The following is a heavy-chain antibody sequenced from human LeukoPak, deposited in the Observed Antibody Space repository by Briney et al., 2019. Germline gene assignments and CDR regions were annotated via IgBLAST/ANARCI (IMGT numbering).Heavy chain of an antibody. Sequence: GGSLRLSCAASGFTFSRYGMHWVRQAPGKGLEWVAFIRYDRRNQYYADSVKGRFTISRDNSKNTLYLQMNSLRAEDTAVYYCARGGSYLSAFDIWGQGTMVTVSS. V-gene: IGHV3-30*02. J-gene: IGHJ3*02. CDR2: IRYDRRNQ. CDR1: GFTFSRYG. D-gene: IGHD3-10*01. CDR3: ARGGSYLSAFDI.